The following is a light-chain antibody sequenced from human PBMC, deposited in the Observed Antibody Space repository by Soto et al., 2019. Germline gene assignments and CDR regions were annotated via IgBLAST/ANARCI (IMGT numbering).Light chain of an antibody. CDR3: SSYTTSSTPPYV. J-gene: IGLJ1*01. CDR1: SSDVGGYTY. Sequence: QSALTQPASVSGSPGQSITISCTGTSSDVGGYTYVSWYQQHPGKAPKLMIYDVSNRPSGVSNRFSGSKSANTASLTISGLQAEDEADYYCSSYTTSSTPPYVFGTGTKVTV. CDR2: DVS. V-gene: IGLV2-14*01.